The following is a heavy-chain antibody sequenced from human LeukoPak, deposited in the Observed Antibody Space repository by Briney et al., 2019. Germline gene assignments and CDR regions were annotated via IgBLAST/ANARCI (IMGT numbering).Heavy chain of an antibody. D-gene: IGHD6-19*01. Sequence: PGGSLRLSCAASGFSFSNYWMSWVRQAPGKGLEWLANIKQDGSEKYYVDSVKGRFTISRDNAKNSLFLQMNSLRAEDTAVYYCARDQWQWLGHFDYWGQGTLVTVSS. V-gene: IGHV3-7*04. CDR1: GFSFSNYW. CDR3: ARDQWQWLGHFDY. CDR2: IKQDGSEK. J-gene: IGHJ4*02.